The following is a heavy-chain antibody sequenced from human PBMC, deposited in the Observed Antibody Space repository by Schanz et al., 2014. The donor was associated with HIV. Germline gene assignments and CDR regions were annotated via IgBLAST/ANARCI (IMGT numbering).Heavy chain of an antibody. CDR2: IKPDGSEK. CDR1: GFTFSNYW. CDR3: ARDQGYCAGSTCYSWYYFDS. D-gene: IGHD2-21*02. Sequence: EVQLVESGGGLVQPGGSLRLSCEGSGFTFSNYWMSWVRQAPGKGLEWVANIKPDGSEKYYVDSVKGRFTISRDNAKNSLFLQMNSLRVEDTAVYYCARDQGYCAGSTCYSWYYFDSWGQGTPVTVSS. V-gene: IGHV3-7*03. J-gene: IGHJ4*02.